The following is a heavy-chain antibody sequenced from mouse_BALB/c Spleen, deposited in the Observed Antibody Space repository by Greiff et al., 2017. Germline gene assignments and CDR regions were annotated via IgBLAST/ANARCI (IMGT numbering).Heavy chain of an antibody. D-gene: IGHD2-14*01. CDR3: ARHDYRYDRGFDY. V-gene: IGHV1-54*01. CDR2: INPGSGGT. J-gene: IGHJ2*01. CDR1: GYAFTNYL. Sequence: VQRVESGAELVRPGTSVKVSCKASGYAFTNYLIEWVKQRPGQGLEWIGVINPGSGGTNYNEKFKGKAQLTVDTSSSTAYMQFSSLTTEDSAIYYCARHDYRYDRGFDYWGQGTTLTVSS.